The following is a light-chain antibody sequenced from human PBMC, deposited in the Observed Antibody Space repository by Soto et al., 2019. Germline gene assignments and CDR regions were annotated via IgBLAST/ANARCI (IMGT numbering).Light chain of an antibody. Sequence: DTQMTQSPSSLSASVGDRVTITCRASQNIRSYLNWYQQKPGKAPQLLIYATSSLQTGVPSRFSASGSGTDFSLVISNLQPEDSATSYCQQGYSSRWTSGRGTKVEI. CDR3: QQGYSSRWT. CDR1: QNIRSY. V-gene: IGKV1-39*01. CDR2: ATS. J-gene: IGKJ1*01.